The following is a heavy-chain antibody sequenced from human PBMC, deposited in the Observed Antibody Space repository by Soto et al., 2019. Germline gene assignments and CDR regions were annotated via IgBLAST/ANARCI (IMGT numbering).Heavy chain of an antibody. V-gene: IGHV4-31*03. CDR1: GVSLTRGTYY. Sequence: SETLSLTCSVSGVSLTRGTYYWSWIRHHPGKGLEWIGYIFYSGSTDYNPSLKSRVNISVDTSKNQFSLKLSSVTAADTAVYYCASTEDFFDYWGQGTLVTVSS. J-gene: IGHJ4*02. CDR2: IFYSGST. CDR3: ASTEDFFDY.